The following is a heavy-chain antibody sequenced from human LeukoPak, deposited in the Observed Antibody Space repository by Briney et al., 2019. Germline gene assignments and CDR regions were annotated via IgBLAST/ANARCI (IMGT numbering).Heavy chain of an antibody. CDR1: GFTFSNYA. D-gene: IGHD2-15*01. J-gene: IGHJ5*02. CDR2: ISYDGSNK. V-gene: IGHV3-30*01. Sequence: GKSLRLSCAASGFTFSNYAMHWVRQAPGKGLEWVAVISYDGSNKYYADSVKGRFTISRDNSKNTLYLQMNSLRAEDTAVYYCASLVVAATQFDPWGQGTLVTVSS. CDR3: ASLVVAATQFDP.